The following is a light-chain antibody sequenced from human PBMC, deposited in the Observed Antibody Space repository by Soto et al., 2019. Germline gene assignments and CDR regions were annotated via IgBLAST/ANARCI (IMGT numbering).Light chain of an antibody. V-gene: IGKV1-12*01. CDR3: QQANSFPLT. CDR1: QGISGW. J-gene: IGKJ4*01. CDR2: AAS. Sequence: DIQMTQSPSSVSASVGDRVTITCRASQGISGWLAWYQQKPGKAPKLLIYAASILQSGVPSRFSVSGSGTDFTRTISSLQPEDFATYYCQQANSFPLTFGRGTKVEIK.